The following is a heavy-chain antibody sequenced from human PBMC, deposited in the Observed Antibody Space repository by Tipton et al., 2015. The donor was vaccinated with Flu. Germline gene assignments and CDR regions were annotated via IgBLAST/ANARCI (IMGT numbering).Heavy chain of an antibody. J-gene: IGHJ4*02. V-gene: IGHV4-59*12. CDR3: ARDPSLGMPDYFDS. Sequence: TLSLTCTVSGGSIGSCYWNWIRQPPGEGLEWIGYIYNSEYTKYNPSLKSRVTISVDTSKKQFSLQLRSVTAADTAVYYCARDPSLGMPDYFDSWGQGILVTASS. D-gene: IGHD2-2*01. CDR2: IYNSEYT. CDR1: GGSIGSCY.